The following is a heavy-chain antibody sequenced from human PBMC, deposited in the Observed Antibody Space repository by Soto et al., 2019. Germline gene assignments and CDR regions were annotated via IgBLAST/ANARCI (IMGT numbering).Heavy chain of an antibody. Sequence: GGFLRLSCAASGFTFSSYAVHWVRQAPGKGLEWVALISYDGSDKDYADSVKGRFTISRDNSRNTLFLQMNSLRAEDTAVYYCARDYYKYYDSSGYYRSPAYWGQGTLVTVSS. D-gene: IGHD3-22*01. CDR1: GFTFSSYA. CDR3: ARDYYKYYDSSGYYRSPAY. J-gene: IGHJ4*02. CDR2: ISYDGSDK. V-gene: IGHV3-30-3*01.